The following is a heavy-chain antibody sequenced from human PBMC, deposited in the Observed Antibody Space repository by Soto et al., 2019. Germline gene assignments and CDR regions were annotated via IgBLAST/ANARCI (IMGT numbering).Heavy chain of an antibody. CDR1: GYPVTAYY. CDR3: ARGGGVGVAGSAAFDM. J-gene: IGHJ3*02. CDR2: INPATGAA. D-gene: IGHD3-3*01. Sequence: QLHLVQSGAVVKKPGASVTVSCSASGYPVTAYYMHWVRQAPGRGLEWMGGINPATGAAKYTQTFQGRVTMTRDPSTSTAFSEPRGPPSEAPAVVYWARGGGVGVAGSAAFDMWGQGTVVTVSS. V-gene: IGHV1-2*02.